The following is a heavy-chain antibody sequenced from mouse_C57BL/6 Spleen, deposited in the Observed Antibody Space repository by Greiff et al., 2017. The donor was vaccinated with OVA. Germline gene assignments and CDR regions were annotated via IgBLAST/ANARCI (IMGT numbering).Heavy chain of an antibody. D-gene: IGHD1-1*01. V-gene: IGHV8-8*01. CDR1: GFSLSTFGMG. CDR3: ARIAYGSSYAWFAY. Sequence: QVQLKQSGPGILQPSQTLSLTCSFSGFSLSTFGMGVGWIRPPSGKGLEWLAHIWWDDDKYYNPALKRRLTIPKDTSKNQVFLMIANVDTADTATYDCARIAYGSSYAWFAYWGQGTLVTVSA. CDR2: IWWDDDK. J-gene: IGHJ3*01.